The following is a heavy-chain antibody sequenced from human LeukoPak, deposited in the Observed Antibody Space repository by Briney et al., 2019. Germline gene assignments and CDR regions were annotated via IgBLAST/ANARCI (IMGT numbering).Heavy chain of an antibody. Sequence: SETLSLTCTVSGGSISSSSYYWGWIRQPPGKGLEWIGSIYYSGSTYYDPSLKSRVTISVDTSKNQFSLKLSSVTAADTAVYYCAREGVSVTNFEYWSQGTLVTVSS. CDR1: GGSISSSSYY. CDR3: AREGVSVTNFEY. D-gene: IGHD5/OR15-5a*01. CDR2: IYYSGST. V-gene: IGHV4-39*07. J-gene: IGHJ4*02.